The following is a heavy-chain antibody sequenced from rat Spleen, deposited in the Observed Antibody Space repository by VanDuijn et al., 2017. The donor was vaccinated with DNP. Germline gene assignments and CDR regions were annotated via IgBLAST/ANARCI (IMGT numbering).Heavy chain of an antibody. V-gene: IGHV5-27*01. D-gene: IGHD1-12*02. J-gene: IGHJ2*01. Sequence: EVQLVESGGGLVQPGRSLKLSCAASGFTFSNYGMAWVRQAPTKGLEWVASITNSGGSTYYRDSVKGRFTISRDNAKSTLDLQMDSLRSEDTATYYCTTSANYDGSYYYGDWGQGVMVTVSS. CDR1: GFTFSNYG. CDR3: TTSANYDGSYYYGD. CDR2: ITNSGGST.